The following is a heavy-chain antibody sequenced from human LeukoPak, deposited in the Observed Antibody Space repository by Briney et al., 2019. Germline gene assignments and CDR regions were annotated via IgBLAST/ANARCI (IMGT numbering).Heavy chain of an antibody. D-gene: IGHD2-2*02. J-gene: IGHJ4*02. Sequence: GGSLRLSCAASGFTFSSYWMSWVRQAPGKGLEWVANIKQDGNEKYYVDSVKGRFTISRDNAKNSLYLQMNSLRAEDTAVYYCARDPCSSTSCYTPFDYWGQGTLVTVSS. CDR3: ARDPCSSTSCYTPFDY. V-gene: IGHV3-7*03. CDR1: GFTFSSYW. CDR2: IKQDGNEK.